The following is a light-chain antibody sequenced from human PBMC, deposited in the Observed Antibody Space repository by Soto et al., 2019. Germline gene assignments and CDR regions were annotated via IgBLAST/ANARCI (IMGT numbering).Light chain of an antibody. CDR2: GAS. V-gene: IGKV3-15*01. CDR3: QQYDKWPWT. CDR1: QTINNN. J-gene: IGKJ1*01. Sequence: DIVMTQSPATLSMSPGERATLSCRASQTINNNLAWNQQKPGQAPRLLIYGASTRATGTPDRFSGIGSGTAFTLTISSLQSEDFAVYYCQQYDKWPWTFGQGTKVEIK.